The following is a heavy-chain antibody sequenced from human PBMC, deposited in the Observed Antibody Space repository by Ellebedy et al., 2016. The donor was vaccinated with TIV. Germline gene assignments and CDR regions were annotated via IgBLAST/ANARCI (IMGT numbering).Heavy chain of an antibody. Sequence: AASVKVSCKASGYTFTSYGISWVRQAPGQGLEWMGWISAYNGNTNYAQKLQGRVTITRDTSASTAYMELSSLRSEDTAVYYCARVAIVLMVYAIPLFDYWGQGTLVTVSS. CDR2: ISAYNGNT. CDR1: GYTFTSYG. CDR3: ARVAIVLMVYAIPLFDY. V-gene: IGHV1-18*01. D-gene: IGHD2-8*01. J-gene: IGHJ4*02.